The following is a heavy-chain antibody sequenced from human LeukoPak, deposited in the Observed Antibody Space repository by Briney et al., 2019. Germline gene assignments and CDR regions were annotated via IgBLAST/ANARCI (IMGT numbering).Heavy chain of an antibody. CDR3: ARPDLQYFYDVSGIDRAFDI. Sequence: ASVKVSCKASEYTFTDYYMHWVRQAPGQGLEWMGWINPNTGVTSYAQKFQGRVTMTRDTSITTAYMELSRLRSDDTAVYYCARPDLQYFYDVSGIDRAFDIWGQGTMVTVPS. CDR1: EYTFTDYY. CDR2: INPNTGVT. V-gene: IGHV1-2*02. D-gene: IGHD3-22*01. J-gene: IGHJ3*02.